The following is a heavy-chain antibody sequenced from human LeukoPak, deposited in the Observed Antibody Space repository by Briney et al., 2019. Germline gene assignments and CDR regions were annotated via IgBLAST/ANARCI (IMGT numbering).Heavy chain of an antibody. J-gene: IGHJ4*02. CDR3: ARVGSGWSSLDY. CDR1: GGSISSYY. Sequence: PSETLSLTCTVSGGSISSYYWSWIRQPPGKGLEWIGYIYYSGSTNYNPSLKSRVTISVDTSKNQFSLKLSSVTAADTAVYYCARVGSGWSSLDYWGQGTLVTVSS. D-gene: IGHD6-19*01. V-gene: IGHV4-59*01. CDR2: IYYSGST.